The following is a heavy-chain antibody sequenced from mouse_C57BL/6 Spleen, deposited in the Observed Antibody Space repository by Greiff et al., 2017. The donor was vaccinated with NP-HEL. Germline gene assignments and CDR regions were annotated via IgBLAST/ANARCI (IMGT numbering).Heavy chain of an antibody. CDR2: IDPENGDT. CDR3: TDYYGNPFAY. J-gene: IGHJ3*01. CDR1: GFNIKDDY. Sequence: VQLKESGAELVRPGASVKLSCTASGFNIKDDYMHWVKQRPEQGLEWIGWIDPENGDTEYASKFQGKATITADTSSNTAYLQLSSLTSEDTAVYYCTDYYGNPFAYWGQGTLVTVSA. V-gene: IGHV14-4*01. D-gene: IGHD2-1*01.